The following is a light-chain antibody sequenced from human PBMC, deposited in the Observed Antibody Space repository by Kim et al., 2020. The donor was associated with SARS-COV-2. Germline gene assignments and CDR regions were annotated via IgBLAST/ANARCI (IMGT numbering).Light chain of an antibody. Sequence: GQSITISCTGTSSDVGGYNYVSWYQQHPGKAPKLMIHDVSLRPSGVSNRFSGSKSGNTASLTISGLQAEDEADYYCTSYTRNSTWVFGGGTQLTVL. J-gene: IGLJ3*02. CDR3: TSYTRNSTWV. CDR2: DVS. CDR1: SSDVGGYNY. V-gene: IGLV2-14*04.